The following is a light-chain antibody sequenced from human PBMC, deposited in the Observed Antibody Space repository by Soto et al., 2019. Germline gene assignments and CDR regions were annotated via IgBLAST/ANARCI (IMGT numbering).Light chain of an antibody. CDR1: QSVNIY. CDR2: DAS. Sequence: EIVLTQSPATLSLSPGERATLSCRASQSVNIYLAWYQQKPGQAPRLLIYDASNRATGIPARFSGSGSGTDFTLTISRLEPEDFAVYYCQQRSKWLTFGGGTKVEIK. J-gene: IGKJ4*01. V-gene: IGKV3-11*01. CDR3: QQRSKWLT.